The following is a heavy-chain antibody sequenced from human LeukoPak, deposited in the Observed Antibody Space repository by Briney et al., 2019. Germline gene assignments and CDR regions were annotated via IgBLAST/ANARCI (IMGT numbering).Heavy chain of an antibody. D-gene: IGHD6-13*01. J-gene: IGHJ4*02. CDR2: IIPIFGTA. V-gene: IGHV1-69*05. Sequence: SVKVSCKASGGTFSSYAISWVRQAPGQGLEWMGGIIPIFGTANYAQKFQGRVTMTRDTSTSTVYMELSSLRSEDTAVYYCARADSSSWYGEFDYWGQGTLVTVSS. CDR1: GGTFSSYA. CDR3: ARADSSSWYGEFDY.